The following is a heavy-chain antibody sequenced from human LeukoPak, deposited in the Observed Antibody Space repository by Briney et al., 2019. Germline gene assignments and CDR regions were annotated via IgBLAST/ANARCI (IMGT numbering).Heavy chain of an antibody. CDR3: ARRRDSGSLQHFDY. J-gene: IGHJ4*02. V-gene: IGHV3-11*01. CDR2: ISSSGTTI. D-gene: IGHD1-26*01. CDR1: GFTFSSYA. Sequence: GGSLRLSCAASGFTFSSYAMSWIRQAPGKGLEWVSYISSSGTTIYYADSVKGRFTISRDNAKNSLYLQMNSLRAEDTAVYYCARRRDSGSLQHFDYWGQGTLVTVSS.